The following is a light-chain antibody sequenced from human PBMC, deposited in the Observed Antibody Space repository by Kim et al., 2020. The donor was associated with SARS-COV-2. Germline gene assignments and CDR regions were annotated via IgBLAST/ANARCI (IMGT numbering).Light chain of an antibody. V-gene: IGKV3-11*01. CDR3: QQRSNWL. J-gene: IGKJ4*01. Sequence: EIVLTQSPATLSLSPGERATLSCRASQSVSSYLAWYQQKPGQPPRLLIYDASNRATGIPARFSGSGSGTDFTLTISSLEPEDFAVYYCQQRSNWLFGGGTTLEI. CDR1: QSVSSY. CDR2: DAS.